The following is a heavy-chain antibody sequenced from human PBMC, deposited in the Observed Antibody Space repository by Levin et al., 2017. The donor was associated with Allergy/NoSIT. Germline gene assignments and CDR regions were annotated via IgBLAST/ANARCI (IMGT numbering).Heavy chain of an antibody. J-gene: IGHJ4*02. CDR1: GFTFSSYG. V-gene: IGHV3-30*18. CDR3: AKDFKYSSGLIRGLDY. CDR2: ISYDGSNK. D-gene: IGHD6-19*01. Sequence: PGGSLRLSCAASGFTFSSYGMHWVRQAPGKGLEWVAVISYDGSNKYYADSVKGRFTISRDNSKNTLYLQMNSLRAEDTAVYYCAKDFKYSSGLIRGLDYWGQGTLVTVSS.